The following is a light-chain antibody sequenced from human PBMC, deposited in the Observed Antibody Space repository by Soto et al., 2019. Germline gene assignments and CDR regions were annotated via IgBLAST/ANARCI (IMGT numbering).Light chain of an antibody. V-gene: IGLV1-44*01. J-gene: IGLJ3*02. CDR3: AAWDDSLNGPV. Sequence: QSVLTQPPSASGTPGQRVTISCSGSRSNIGSNTVNWYQQFPGTAPKLLIYSNNQRPSGVPDRFSGSKSGTSASLAISGLRSEDEADYYCAAWDDSLNGPVFGGGTKLTVL. CDR1: RSNIGSNT. CDR2: SNN.